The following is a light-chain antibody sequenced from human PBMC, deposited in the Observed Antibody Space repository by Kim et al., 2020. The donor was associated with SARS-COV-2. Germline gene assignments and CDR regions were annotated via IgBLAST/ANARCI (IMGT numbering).Light chain of an antibody. CDR1: QSVTSSY. Sequence: EIVLTQSPGTLSLSPGERATLSCRASQSVTSSYLAWYQQKPGQAPRLLIYGTTSRATGIPDRFSGSGSGTDFTLTISRLEPEDFAVYYCQQYDVSPPYTFGQGKKLEI. CDR3: QQYDVSPPYT. J-gene: IGKJ2*01. CDR2: GTT. V-gene: IGKV3-20*01.